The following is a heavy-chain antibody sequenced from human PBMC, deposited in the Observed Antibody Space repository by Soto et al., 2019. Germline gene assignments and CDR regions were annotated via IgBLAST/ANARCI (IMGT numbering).Heavy chain of an antibody. CDR1: GYSFTNYW. D-gene: IGHD2-2*01. CDR3: ASSPRGYCSSTSCRELGNYYGMDV. V-gene: IGHV5-10-1*01. J-gene: IGHJ6*02. Sequence: PGASLNISCKGSGYSFTNYWISWVRQMPGKGLEWMGRIDPSDSYTNYSPSFQGHVTISADKSISTAYLQWSSLKASDTAMYYCASSPRGYCSSTSCRELGNYYGMDVWGQGTTVTVSS. CDR2: IDPSDSYT.